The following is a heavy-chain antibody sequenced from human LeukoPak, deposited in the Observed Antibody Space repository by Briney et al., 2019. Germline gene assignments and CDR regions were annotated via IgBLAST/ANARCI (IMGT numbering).Heavy chain of an antibody. D-gene: IGHD3-22*01. Sequence: SVKLSFKAAGGTFSSYTISLVGQAPGPGLEWMGRTIPLHGIANYAQKFQGRVTITANKSTGTAYMELSSLRSEDTAVYYCARYYDSSGYSSGYWGEGSLVTVSS. V-gene: IGHV1-69*02. CDR3: ARYYDSSGYSSGY. CDR1: GGTFSSYT. J-gene: IGHJ4*02. CDR2: TIPLHGIA.